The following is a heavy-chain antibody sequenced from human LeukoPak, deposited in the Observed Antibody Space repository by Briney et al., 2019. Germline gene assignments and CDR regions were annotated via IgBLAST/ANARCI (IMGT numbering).Heavy chain of an antibody. Sequence: ASVTVSFKASGYTFTIYGISWVRQAPGQGLEWMGWISAYNGNTNYAQKLQGRVTMTTDTSTSTAYMELRSLRSDDTAVYYCARDLGPGIAVACHWGQGTLVTVSS. J-gene: IGHJ4*02. CDR1: GYTFTIYG. CDR2: ISAYNGNT. D-gene: IGHD6-19*01. CDR3: ARDLGPGIAVACH. V-gene: IGHV1-18*01.